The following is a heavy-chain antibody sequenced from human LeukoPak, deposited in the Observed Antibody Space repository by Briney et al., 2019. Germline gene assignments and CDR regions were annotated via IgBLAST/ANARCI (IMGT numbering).Heavy chain of an antibody. V-gene: IGHV3-21*01. J-gene: IGHJ4*02. CDR3: ARAITMIVVATGDFDY. Sequence: GGSLRLSCAASGFTFSSYSMNWVRQAPGKGLEWVSSISSSSSYIYYADSVKGRFTISRDNAKNSLYLQMNSLRAEDTAVCYCARAITMIVVATGDFDYWGQGTLVTVSS. CDR2: ISSSSSYI. CDR1: GFTFSSYS. D-gene: IGHD3-22*01.